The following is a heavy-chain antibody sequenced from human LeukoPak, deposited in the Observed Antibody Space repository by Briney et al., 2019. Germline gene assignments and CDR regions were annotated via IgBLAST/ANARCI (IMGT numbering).Heavy chain of an antibody. J-gene: IGHJ4*02. CDR3: ATRGYCGGGSCYSLGPLGY. V-gene: IGHV3-74*01. Sequence: GGSLRLSCAASGFTFSNYWMHWVRQDPGKGLVWVSCINNDGSSTTYADSVKGRFTISRDNAENTLYLQMNSLRAEDTAVYYCATRGYCGGGSCYSLGPLGYWGQGTLVTVSS. D-gene: IGHD2-15*01. CDR2: INNDGSST. CDR1: GFTFSNYW.